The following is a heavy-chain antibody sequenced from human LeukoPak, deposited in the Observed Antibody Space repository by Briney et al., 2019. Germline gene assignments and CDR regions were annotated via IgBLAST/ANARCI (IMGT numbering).Heavy chain of an antibody. D-gene: IGHD4-17*01. CDR1: GGSISSSSYY. V-gene: IGHV4-39*01. Sequence: SETLSLTCTVSGGSISSSSYYWGWIRQPPGKGLEWIGSIYYSGSTYYNPSLKSRVTISVDTSKNQFSLKLSSVTAADTAVYYCERRSTPESYGDYLYYFDYWGQGTLVTVSS. J-gene: IGHJ4*02. CDR2: IYYSGST. CDR3: ERRSTPESYGDYLYYFDY.